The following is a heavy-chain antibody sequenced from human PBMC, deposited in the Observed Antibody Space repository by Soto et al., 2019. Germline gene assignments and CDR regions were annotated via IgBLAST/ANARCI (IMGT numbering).Heavy chain of an antibody. CDR1: GGTFSSYA. D-gene: IGHD3-22*01. J-gene: IGHJ6*02. CDR2: IIPIFGTA. Sequence: SSVKVSCKASGGTFSSYAISWVRQAPGQGLEWMGGIIPIFGTANYAQKFQGRVTITADESTSTAYMELSSLRSEDTAVYYCARDLRRYYDSSGYYYYGMDVWGQATTVTVSS. V-gene: IGHV1-69*13. CDR3: ARDLRRYYDSSGYYYYGMDV.